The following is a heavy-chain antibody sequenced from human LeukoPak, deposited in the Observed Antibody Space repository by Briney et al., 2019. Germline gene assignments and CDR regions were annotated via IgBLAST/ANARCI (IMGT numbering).Heavy chain of an antibody. CDR2: IYWDGDR. D-gene: IGHD3-22*01. J-gene: IGHJ4*02. V-gene: IGHV2-5*02. CDR3: AHSPDSSGYYYFDH. Sequence: SGPTLVKPTRTLTLTCTFSGFSLSTSGLGVGWIRQPPGKALEWVAVIYWDGDRRYSPSLKSRVTITRDTSKNQVVLTMTNMDPGDTAIYYCAHSPDSSGYYYFDHWGQGTLVTVSS. CDR1: GFSLSTSGLG.